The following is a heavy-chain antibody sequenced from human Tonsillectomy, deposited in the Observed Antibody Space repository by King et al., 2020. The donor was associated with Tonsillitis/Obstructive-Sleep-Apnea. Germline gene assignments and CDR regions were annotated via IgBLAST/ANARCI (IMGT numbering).Heavy chain of an antibody. D-gene: IGHD6-6*01. Sequence: VQLVESGGGLVKPGGSLRLSCAASGFTFSSYSMNWVRQAPGKGLEWVSSISSSSSYIYYAYSVKGRFTISRDNAKNSLYLQMNSLRAEDTAVYYCARLKTYSSSNYMDVWGKGTTVTVSS. J-gene: IGHJ6*03. CDR3: ARLKTYSSSNYMDV. V-gene: IGHV3-21*01. CDR1: GFTFSSYS. CDR2: ISSSSSYI.